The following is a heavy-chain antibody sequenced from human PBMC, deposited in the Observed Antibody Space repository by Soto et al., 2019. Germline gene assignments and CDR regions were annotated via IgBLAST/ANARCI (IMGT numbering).Heavy chain of an antibody. D-gene: IGHD2-15*01. CDR2: ISSDGSKK. Sequence: QVQLVESGGGVVQPGRSLRLSCVASGFTFSNNGIHWVRQAPGKGLEWVAVISSDGSKKYYADSVKGRFTISRDNSKNTLNLQMNSPRAEDTAVDYCAMDLYGGSSRFDYWGQGTLVTVSS. V-gene: IGHV3-30*03. J-gene: IGHJ4*02. CDR1: GFTFSNNG. CDR3: AMDLYGGSSRFDY.